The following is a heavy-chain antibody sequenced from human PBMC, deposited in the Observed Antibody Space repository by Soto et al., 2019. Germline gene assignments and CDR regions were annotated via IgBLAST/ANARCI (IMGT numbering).Heavy chain of an antibody. D-gene: IGHD3-16*01. CDR2: ISPYTGNT. Sequence: QVQLVQSGDEVKKPGASVKVSCKASGYIFVNYGIAWVRQAPGQGLEWMGWISPYTGNTHSATKVQGRLTMTTDISTSTAYMDLGSLTSDDTAVYYCVMVDNYVTPTPQDVWAQGTTVTVSS. CDR1: GYIFVNYG. V-gene: IGHV1-18*01. CDR3: VMVDNYVTPTPQDV. J-gene: IGHJ6*02.